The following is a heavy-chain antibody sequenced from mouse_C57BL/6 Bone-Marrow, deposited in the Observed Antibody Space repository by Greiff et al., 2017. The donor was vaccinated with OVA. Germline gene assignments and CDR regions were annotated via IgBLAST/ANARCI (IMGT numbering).Heavy chain of an antibody. Sequence: QVQLQQSGPELVKPGASVTISCTASGYAFSSSWMNWVKQRPGKGLEWIGRIYPGDGDTNYNGKFKGQAILNADKSSSTAYMQRISLTSEDSAVCYCARSGYYGRSTMDYWGQGTTLTGSS. CDR2: IYPGDGDT. V-gene: IGHV1-82*01. CDR3: ARSGYYGRSTMDY. J-gene: IGHJ2*01. D-gene: IGHD1-1*01. CDR1: GYAFSSSW.